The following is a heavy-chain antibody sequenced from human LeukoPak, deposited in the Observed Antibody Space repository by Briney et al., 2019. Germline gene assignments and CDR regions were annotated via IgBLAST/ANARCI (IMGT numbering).Heavy chain of an antibody. V-gene: IGHV3-7*05. D-gene: IGHD2-15*01. CDR1: GFTFSSFW. Sequence: GGSLRLSCAASGFTFSSFWMNWVRQAPGKGLEWVANIKQDGVEKYYEDSVEGRFTISRDNAKNSLYLQMNSVRSEDTAVYYCAMISQRSFDPCGQGTLVTVSS. J-gene: IGHJ5*02. CDR2: IKQDGVEK. CDR3: AMISQRSFDP.